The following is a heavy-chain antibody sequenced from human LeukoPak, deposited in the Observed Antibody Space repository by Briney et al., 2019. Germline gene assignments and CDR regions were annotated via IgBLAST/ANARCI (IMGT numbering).Heavy chain of an antibody. J-gene: IGHJ5*02. Sequence: GGSLRLSRAASGFTFSNYEMNWVRQAPGKGLEWVSYISAIDSTTYYADSVKGRFTISRDNAKNSLYLQMNSLRVEDTAVYHCARELASSNWPHWFDPWGQGTLVSVSS. V-gene: IGHV3-48*03. CDR3: ARELASSNWPHWFDP. CDR1: GFTFSNYE. CDR2: ISAIDSTT. D-gene: IGHD6-13*01.